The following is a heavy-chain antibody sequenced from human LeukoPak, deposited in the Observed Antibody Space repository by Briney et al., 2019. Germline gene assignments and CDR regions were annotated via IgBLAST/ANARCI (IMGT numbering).Heavy chain of an antibody. CDR3: ARHRRDQCSGDRCTKGSLEY. CDR1: GGSISSRNYY. V-gene: IGHV4-39*01. J-gene: IGHJ4*02. CDR2: MYHTGSI. Sequence: SETLSLTCTVSGGSISSRNYYWGWIRQPPGKGLEWIASMYHTGSIYYNSSHRSRVTLSVDTSKNHFSLRLTSVTAADTAIYFCARHRRDQCSGDRCTKGSLEYWGQGILVTVSS. D-gene: IGHD2-21*02.